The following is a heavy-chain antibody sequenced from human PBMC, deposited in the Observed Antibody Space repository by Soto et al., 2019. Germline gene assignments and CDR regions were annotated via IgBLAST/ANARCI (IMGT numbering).Heavy chain of an antibody. Sequence: QMQLVQSGPEVKKPGTSVKVSCKASGFTFTSSAVQWVRQARGQRLEWIGWIVVGSGNTNYAQKFQERVTMTRDMSTSTAYMELSSLRSEDTAVYYCAAANLGYCSGGSCYSYGYWGQGTLVTVSS. CDR3: AAANLGYCSGGSCYSYGY. V-gene: IGHV1-58*01. J-gene: IGHJ4*02. D-gene: IGHD2-15*01. CDR1: GFTFTSSA. CDR2: IVVGSGNT.